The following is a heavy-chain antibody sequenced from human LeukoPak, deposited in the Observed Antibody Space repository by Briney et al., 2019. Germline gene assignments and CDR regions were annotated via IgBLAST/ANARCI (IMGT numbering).Heavy chain of an antibody. J-gene: IGHJ4*02. CDR3: ARINVDTAMVPYFDY. D-gene: IGHD5-18*01. Sequence: SGPTLVNPPQTLTLTCTFSGFSLSTRGMRVSWIRQPPGKALEWLARIDWDDDKYCSTSLKTRLTISKATSKNQVVLTMTNMDPVDTATYYCARINVDTAMVPYFDYWGQGTLVTVSS. V-gene: IGHV2-70*04. CDR2: IDWDDDK. CDR1: GFSLSTRGMR.